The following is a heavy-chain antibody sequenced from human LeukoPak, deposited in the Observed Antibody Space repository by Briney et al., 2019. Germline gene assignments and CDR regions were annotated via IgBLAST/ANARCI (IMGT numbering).Heavy chain of an antibody. J-gene: IGHJ4*02. V-gene: IGHV4-4*07. CDR2: IYTSGST. CDR3: ASGPTRSGEPFDY. D-gene: IGHD3-16*01. Sequence: SETLALTCTDSGGSNSSYYWSWIRQPAGKGLEWIGRIYTSGSTNYNPSLKSRVTMSVDTSKNQFSLKLSSVTAADTAVYYCASGPTRSGEPFDYWGQGTLVTVSS. CDR1: GGSNSSYY.